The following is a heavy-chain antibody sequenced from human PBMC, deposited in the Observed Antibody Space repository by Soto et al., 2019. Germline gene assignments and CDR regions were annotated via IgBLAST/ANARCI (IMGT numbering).Heavy chain of an antibody. CDR2: ISAYNGNT. CDR1: GYTFTSYG. V-gene: IGHV1-18*01. D-gene: IGHD4-17*01. CDR3: AREYPPVTTTEYYFDY. Sequence: QVQLVQSGAEVKKPGASVKVSCKASGYTFTSYGISWVLQAPGQGLEWMGWISAYNGNTNYAHKLQGRVTMTTDTSTSTAYMELRSLRSEDTAVYYCAREYPPVTTTEYYFDYWGQGTLVTVSS. J-gene: IGHJ4*02.